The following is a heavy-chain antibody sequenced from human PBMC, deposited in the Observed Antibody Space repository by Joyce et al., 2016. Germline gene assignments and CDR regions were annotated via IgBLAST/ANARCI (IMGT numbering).Heavy chain of an antibody. Sequence: QVQLVESGGGVVQPGRSLSLSCAASRFIFSSFGMHWVRQAPGKGLEWVAVISYNGSNNLYADSVKGRFTISRDNSKNTLYLQMNSLRTEDTAMYYCAKDMVRGVVGGNPPSEYWGQRTLVTVSS. CDR3: AKDMVRGVVGGNPPSEY. CDR2: ISYNGSNN. J-gene: IGHJ4*02. V-gene: IGHV3-30*18. CDR1: RFIFSSFG. D-gene: IGHD3-10*01.